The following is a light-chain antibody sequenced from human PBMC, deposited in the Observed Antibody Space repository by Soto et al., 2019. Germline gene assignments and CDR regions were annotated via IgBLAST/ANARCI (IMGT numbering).Light chain of an antibody. V-gene: IGLV2-23*02. CDR2: DVT. J-gene: IGLJ2*01. Sequence: QSALTQPASVSGSPGQSITFSCTGTSTDVGNYDLVSWYQQHPGKAPKVLIYDVTKRPSGVSIRFSGSKSGNRASLTISGLQAEDEADYYCCSFSEIGNHVIFGGGTKLTVL. CDR3: CSFSEIGNHVI. CDR1: STDVGNYDL.